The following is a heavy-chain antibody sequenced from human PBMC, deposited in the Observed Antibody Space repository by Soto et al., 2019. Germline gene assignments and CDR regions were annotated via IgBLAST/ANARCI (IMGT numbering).Heavy chain of an antibody. CDR2: IRGSGDNT. V-gene: IGHV3-23*01. J-gene: IGHJ4*02. CDR1: GFTFSSYS. Sequence: GGSLRLSCAASGFTFSSYSLSWVRQAPGKGLDWVSAIRGSGDNTYYADSVKGRFTISRDNTKNTLYLQMNSLRAEDTAVYYCARVDSYNQPNFGYWGQGTLVTVSS. CDR3: ARVDSYNQPNFGY. D-gene: IGHD1-1*01.